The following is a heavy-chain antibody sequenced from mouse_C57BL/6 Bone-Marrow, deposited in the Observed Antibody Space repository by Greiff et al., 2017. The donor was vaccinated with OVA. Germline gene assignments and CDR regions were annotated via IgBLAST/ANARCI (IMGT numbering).Heavy chain of an antibody. CDR2: IYPRSGNT. Sequence: VQLQQSGAELARPGASVKLSCKASGYTFKSYGISWVKQRTGQGLEWIGEIYPRSGNTYYNEKFKGKATLTAAKSSSTSYIELRSLTAEDSAVYFCASLLLRPFWGQGTTLTVSS. CDR3: ASLLLRPF. CDR1: GYTFKSYG. D-gene: IGHD1-2*01. J-gene: IGHJ2*01. V-gene: IGHV1-81*01.